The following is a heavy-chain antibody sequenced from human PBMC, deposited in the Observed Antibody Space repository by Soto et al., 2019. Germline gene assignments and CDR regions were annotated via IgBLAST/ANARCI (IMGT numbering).Heavy chain of an antibody. CDR3: ANDYGSGSFPFSEYFER. CDR2: ISYEGTNK. D-gene: IGHD3-10*01. Sequence: QVQLVEFGGGVVQSGMSLRLSCAASGLIFSNYGMHWVRQAPGKGLEWVAVISYEGTNKYYADSVKGRFTISRDNSRNTLSLQMNSLRAEDTAVYYCANDYGSGSFPFSEYFERWGQGTLVTVSS. V-gene: IGHV3-30*18. CDR1: GLIFSNYG. J-gene: IGHJ1*01.